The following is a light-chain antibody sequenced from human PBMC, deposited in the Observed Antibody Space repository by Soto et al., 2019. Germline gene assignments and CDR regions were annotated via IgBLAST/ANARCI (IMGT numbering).Light chain of an antibody. V-gene: IGLV2-14*01. J-gene: IGLJ2*01. CDR3: SSYTSSSPRV. Sequence: QSALTQHASVSGSPGQSITISCTGTSSDVGGYNYVSWYQQHPGKAPKLLIYEVSHRPSGVSNRFSGSKSGNTASLTISGLQPEDEADYYCSSYTSSSPRVFGGGTKLTVL. CDR1: SSDVGGYNY. CDR2: EVS.